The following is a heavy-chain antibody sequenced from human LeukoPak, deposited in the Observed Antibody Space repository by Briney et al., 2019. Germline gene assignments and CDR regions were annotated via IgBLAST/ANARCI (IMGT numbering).Heavy chain of an antibody. D-gene: IGHD3-3*01. J-gene: IGHJ4*02. V-gene: IGHV3-7*01. CDR3: AREGYYDFWSGYRFDY. CDR1: GFTFSTFW. CDR2: INQDGSEK. Sequence: PGGSLRLSCAASGFTFSTFWMSWVRQAPGKGLEWVANINQDGSEKYYVDSVKGRFTVSRDDAKNSLYLQMNSLRAEDTAVYYCAREGYYDFWSGYRFDYWGQGTLVTVSS.